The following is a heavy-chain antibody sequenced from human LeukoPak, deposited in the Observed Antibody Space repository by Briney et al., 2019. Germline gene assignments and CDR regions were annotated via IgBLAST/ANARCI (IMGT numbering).Heavy chain of an antibody. CDR1: GFIFRSYG. J-gene: IGHJ4*02. D-gene: IGHD6-13*01. Sequence: GGSLRLSYAGSGFIFRSYGMSWVRQAPGKGLELVSGNSASGGRTNYADSVKGRFTISRDNSRDTMYLQMNSLRAEDSAVYYCARDVGSAGYFEYWGQGTLVTVSS. V-gene: IGHV3-23*01. CDR3: ARDVGSAGYFEY. CDR2: NSASGGRT.